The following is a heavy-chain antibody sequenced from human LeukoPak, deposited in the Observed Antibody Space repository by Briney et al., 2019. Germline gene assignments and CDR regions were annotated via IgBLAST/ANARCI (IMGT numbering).Heavy chain of an antibody. V-gene: IGHV3-30*18. CDR3: AKDGGGYCNNSSC. CDR1: GITFSTYG. D-gene: IGHD2-2*01. Sequence: GRSLRLSCAASGITFSTYGMYWVRQAPGKGLEWVAVISHDGNNKYYADSVKGRFTISRDNSKNTLYLQMNSLRAEDTAVYYCAKDGGGYCNNSSCWGQGTLVTVSS. CDR2: ISHDGNNK. J-gene: IGHJ4*02.